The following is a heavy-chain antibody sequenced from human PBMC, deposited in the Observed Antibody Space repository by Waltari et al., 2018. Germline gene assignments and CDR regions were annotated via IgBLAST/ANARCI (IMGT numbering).Heavy chain of an antibody. Sequence: QLQLQESGPGLVKPSETLSLTCTVSGCSISPHYNWGWIRQPPGKGLEWMGNMKYRGRTFYNPSLKSRVTISLDTSKNQFSLRLSSVGAADTAVYFCGRIAFGDDGGYFQHWGQGTLVTVSS. CDR1: GCSISPHYN. CDR2: MKYRGRT. V-gene: IGHV4-39*01. D-gene: IGHD4-17*01. CDR3: GRIAFGDDGGYFQH. J-gene: IGHJ1*01.